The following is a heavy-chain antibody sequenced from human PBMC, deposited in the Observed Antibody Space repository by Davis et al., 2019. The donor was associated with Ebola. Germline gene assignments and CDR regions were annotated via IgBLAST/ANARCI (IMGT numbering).Heavy chain of an antibody. J-gene: IGHJ2*01. Sequence: SETLSLTCAVYGGSFSGYYWSWIRQPPGKGLEWIGYIYYSGSTNYNPSLKSRVTISVDTSKNQFSLKLSSVTAADTAVYYCARYGSGSYYNVWYFDLWGRGTLVTVSS. D-gene: IGHD3-10*01. V-gene: IGHV4-59*12. CDR1: GGSFSGYY. CDR3: ARYGSGSYYNVWYFDL. CDR2: IYYSGST.